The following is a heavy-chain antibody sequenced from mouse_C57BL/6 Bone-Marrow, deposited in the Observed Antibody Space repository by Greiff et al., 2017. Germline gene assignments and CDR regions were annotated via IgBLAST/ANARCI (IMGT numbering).Heavy chain of an antibody. CDR2: ILPGSGST. D-gene: IGHD1-1*01. CDR1: GYTFTGYW. V-gene: IGHV1-9*01. Sequence: QVQLQQSGAELMKPGASVKLSCKASGYTFTGYWIEWVKQRPGHGLEWIGEILPGSGSTNYNEKFKGKATFTVDTSSNTAYMELSSLTTEDSAIYYGAKGDYYGSSPFAYWGQGTLVTVSA. J-gene: IGHJ3*01. CDR3: AKGDYYGSSPFAY.